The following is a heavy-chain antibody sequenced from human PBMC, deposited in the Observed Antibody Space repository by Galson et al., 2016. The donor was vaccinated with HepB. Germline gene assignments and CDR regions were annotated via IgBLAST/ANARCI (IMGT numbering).Heavy chain of an antibody. CDR2: IYHSGST. V-gene: IGHV4-31*03. Sequence: TLSLTCTVSGGSISSGVYYWSWIRQHPGKGLEWIGYIYHSGSTYYNPSLRSRLTISVDTSHNQFSLELTSVTAADTAVYYCARETSDGTRFDSWGQGTLVTVSS. CDR3: ARETSDGTRFDS. J-gene: IGHJ4*02. CDR1: GGSISSGVYY. D-gene: IGHD5-24*01.